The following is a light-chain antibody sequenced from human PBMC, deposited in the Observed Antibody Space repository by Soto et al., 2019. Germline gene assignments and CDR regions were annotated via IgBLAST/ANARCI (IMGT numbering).Light chain of an antibody. CDR1: QSISSW. CDR2: DVS. Sequence: DIQMTQSPSTLSASVGDKVTITCRASQSISSWLAWYQQKPGKAPKLLIYDVSSLKSGVPSRFSGSGSGTDFTLTISRLEPEDFAVYYCQQYGSSPLTFGGGTKVDIK. V-gene: IGKV1-5*01. CDR3: QQYGSSPLT. J-gene: IGKJ4*01.